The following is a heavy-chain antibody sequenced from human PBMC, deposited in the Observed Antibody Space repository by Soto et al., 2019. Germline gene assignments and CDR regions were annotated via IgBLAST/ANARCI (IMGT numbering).Heavy chain of an antibody. CDR1: GGSISVYY. V-gene: IGHV4-59*01. J-gene: IGHJ3*02. CDR3: ARGLISGYYLYDAFDI. D-gene: IGHD3-22*01. CDR2: IYYSGST. Sequence: SETLSLTCTVSGGSISVYYWSWIRQPPGKGLEWIGYIYYSGSTNYNPSLKSRVTISVDTSKNQFSLKLSPVTAADTAVYYCARGLISGYYLYDAFDIWGQGTMVT.